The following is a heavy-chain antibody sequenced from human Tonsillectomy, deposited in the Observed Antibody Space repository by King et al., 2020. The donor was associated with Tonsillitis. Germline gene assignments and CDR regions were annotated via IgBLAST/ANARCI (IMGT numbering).Heavy chain of an antibody. Sequence: QLVQSGGGVVQPGRSLRLSCEASGFTFSTYGMHWVRQAPGKGLEWVAVISYDGSTKYYADSVKGRFTISRDNSKNTVYLQMKSLRADDTSLYYCAKSGDSYGFDSWGQGILVTVSS. CDR2: ISYDGSTK. V-gene: IGHV3-30*18. J-gene: IGHJ4*02. CDR3: AKSGDSYGFDS. D-gene: IGHD5-18*01. CDR1: GFTFSTYG.